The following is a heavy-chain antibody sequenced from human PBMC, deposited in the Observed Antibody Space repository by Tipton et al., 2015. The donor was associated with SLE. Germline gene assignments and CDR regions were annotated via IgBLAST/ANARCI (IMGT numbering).Heavy chain of an antibody. V-gene: IGHV4-4*07. CDR2: IYTSGTT. CDR1: GGSISSYY. J-gene: IGHJ5*02. Sequence: TLSLTCTVSGGSISSYYCSWIRQPAGKGLEWIGHIYTSGTTNYNPSLKSRVTISVDTSKNQFSLKLNSVTAADTAVYYCARESRDSYKFHWFGPWGQGTLVTVYS. D-gene: IGHD5-24*01. CDR3: ARESRDSYKFHWFGP.